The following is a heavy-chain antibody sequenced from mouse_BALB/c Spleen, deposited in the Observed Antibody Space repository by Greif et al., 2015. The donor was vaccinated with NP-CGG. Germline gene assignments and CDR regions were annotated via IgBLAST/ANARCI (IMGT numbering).Heavy chain of an antibody. V-gene: IGHV14-3*02. CDR3: ARWDWYFDV. J-gene: IGHJ1*01. CDR1: GFNIKDTY. Sequence: VTLKECGAEPVKPGASVKLSRTASGFNIKDTYMHWVKQRPEQGLEWIGRIDPANGNTKYDPKFQGKATITADTTSNTAYLQLSSLTSEDTAVYYCARWDWYFDVWGAGTTVTVSP. CDR2: IDPANGNT.